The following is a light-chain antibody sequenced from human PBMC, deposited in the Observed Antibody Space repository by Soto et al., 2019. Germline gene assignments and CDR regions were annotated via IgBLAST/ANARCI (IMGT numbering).Light chain of an antibody. CDR3: SSSTNSATPCV. V-gene: IGLV2-14*01. CDR1: SSDVGGYNS. CDR2: EVS. J-gene: IGLJ1*01. Sequence: QSALTQPASVSGSPGQSFTISCTGTSSDVGGYNSVSWYQHHPGKAPKLMIYEVSNRPSGVSNRFSGSKSGNTASLAISGLQAEDEADYYCSSSTNSATPCVFGTGTKVTVL.